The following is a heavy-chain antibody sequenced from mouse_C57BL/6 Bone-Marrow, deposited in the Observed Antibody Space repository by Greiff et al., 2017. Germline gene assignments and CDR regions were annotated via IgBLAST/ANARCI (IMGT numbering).Heavy chain of an antibody. CDR2: INPNNGGT. Sequence: EVQLQQSGPELVKPGASVKIPCKASGYTFTDYNMDWVKQSHGKSLEWIGDINPNNGGTFYNQKFKGKATLTVDKSSSTAYMELRSLTSEDTAVYYCARIGYYFDYWGQGTTLTVAS. CDR1: GYTFTDYN. V-gene: IGHV1-18*01. D-gene: IGHD1-2*01. J-gene: IGHJ2*01. CDR3: ARIGYYFDY.